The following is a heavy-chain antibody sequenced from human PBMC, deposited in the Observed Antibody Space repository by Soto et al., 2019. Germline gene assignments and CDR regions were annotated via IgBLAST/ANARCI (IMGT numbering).Heavy chain of an antibody. CDR3: VRDRTLLVSTSIDY. D-gene: IGHD2-8*01. CDR2: IDYSGSRT. CDR1: GFTFSSHE. V-gene: IGHV3-48*03. Sequence: GGSLRLSCAASGFTFSSHEMNWVRQAPGKGLEWVSYIDYSGSRTDYADSVKGRFTISRDNAKNSLYLQMYSLRAEDTAIYYCVRDRTLLVSTSIDYWGHGTLVTVSS. J-gene: IGHJ4*01.